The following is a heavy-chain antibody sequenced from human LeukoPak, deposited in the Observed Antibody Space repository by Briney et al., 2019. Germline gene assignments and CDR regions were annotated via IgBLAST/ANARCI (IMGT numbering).Heavy chain of an antibody. Sequence: GGSLRLSCAASGFSFSSYCMSWVRQTPGKGLEWVANIKPDGSGKFYVDSVKGRFTMSRDNAKNTLYLQMNSLRAEDTAVYYCARYSSGWYDLWGQGTLVTVSS. CDR3: ARYSSGWYDL. CDR1: GFSFSSYC. D-gene: IGHD6-19*01. J-gene: IGHJ5*02. CDR2: IKPDGSGK. V-gene: IGHV3-7*01.